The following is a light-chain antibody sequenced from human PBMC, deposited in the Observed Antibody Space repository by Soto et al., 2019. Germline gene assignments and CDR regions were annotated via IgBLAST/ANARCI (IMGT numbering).Light chain of an antibody. CDR3: VLYMSSVIGV. J-gene: IGLJ3*02. V-gene: IGLV8-61*01. CDR2: STN. CDR1: SGSVSTGHY. Sequence: QTVVTQEPSFSVSPGGTVTLTCGLSSGSVSTGHYATWYQQTPGQPPRTLIYSTNSRSSGVPDRFSGSILGSKAALTITGAQADDEADYYCVLYMSSVIGVFGGGTKLTVL.